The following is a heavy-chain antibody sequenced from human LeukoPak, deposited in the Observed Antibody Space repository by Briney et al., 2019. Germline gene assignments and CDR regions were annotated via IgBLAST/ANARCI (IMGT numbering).Heavy chain of an antibody. J-gene: IGHJ4*02. V-gene: IGHV5-51*01. CDR2: IYPGDSDT. CDR3: ARGRYSGTYLSYFDY. D-gene: IGHD1-26*01. CDR1: GYSFTSFW. Sequence: GESLKISCKGSGYSFTSFWIAWVRQMPGKGLEWMGIIYPGDSDTRYSPSFEGQVTFSADKSISTAYLQWSSLKASDTAMHYCARGRYSGTYLSYFDYWAQGTLVTVSS.